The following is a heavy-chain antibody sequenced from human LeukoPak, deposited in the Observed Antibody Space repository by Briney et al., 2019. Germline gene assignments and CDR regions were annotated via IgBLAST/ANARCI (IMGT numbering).Heavy chain of an antibody. J-gene: IGHJ4*02. CDR3: ARERITMVRGVITN. V-gene: IGHV4-34*01. D-gene: IGHD3-10*01. CDR2: INHSGST. CDR1: GGSFSGYY. Sequence: PSETLSLTCAVYGGSFSGYYWSWIRQPPGKGLEWIGEINHSGSTNYNPSLKSRVTISVDTSKNQFSLKLSSVTAVDTAVYYCARERITMVRGVITNWGQGTLVTVSS.